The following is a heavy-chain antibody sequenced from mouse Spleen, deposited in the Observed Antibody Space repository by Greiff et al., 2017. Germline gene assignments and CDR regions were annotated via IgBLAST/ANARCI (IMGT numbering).Heavy chain of an antibody. CDR1: GYTFTSYW. V-gene: IGHV1-53*01. Sequence: QVQLQQPGTELVKPGASVKLSCKTSGYTFTSYWLHWMKQRPGQGLEWIGNVNPSNGDTNYNEKFKNKATLTVDKSSSTAYMQLSSLTSEDSAVYYCARWETAQAPFAYWGQGTLVTVSA. CDR3: ARWETAQAPFAY. D-gene: IGHD3-2*02. CDR2: VNPSNGDT. J-gene: IGHJ3*01.